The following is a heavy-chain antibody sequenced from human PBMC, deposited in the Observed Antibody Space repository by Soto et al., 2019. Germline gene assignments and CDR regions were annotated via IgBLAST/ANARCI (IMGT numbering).Heavy chain of an antibody. D-gene: IGHD2-2*01. J-gene: IGHJ5*02. V-gene: IGHV4-4*07. CDR3: ARDRELGDCSSTSCSNHNWFDP. Sequence: PSETLSLTCTVSGGSISSYYWSWIRQPAGKGLEWIGRIYTSGSTNYNPSLKSRVTMSVDTSKNQFSLKLSSVTAADTAVYYCARDRELGDCSSTSCSNHNWFDPWGQGTLVTVSS. CDR1: GGSISSYY. CDR2: IYTSGST.